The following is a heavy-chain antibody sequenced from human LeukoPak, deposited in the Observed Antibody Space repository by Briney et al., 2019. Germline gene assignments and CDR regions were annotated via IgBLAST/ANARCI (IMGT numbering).Heavy chain of an antibody. CDR2: IYTSGST. D-gene: IGHD3-22*01. J-gene: IGHJ6*03. V-gene: IGHV4-4*07. CDR1: GGSISSYY. CDR3: ARDLGWLSDPHYYYYYMDV. Sequence: KPSETLSLTCTVSGGSISSYYWSWIRQPAGKGLEWIGRIYTSGSTNYNPSLKSRVTISVDKSKNQFSLKPSSVTAADTAVYYCARDLGWLSDPHYYYYYMDVWGKGTTVTVSS.